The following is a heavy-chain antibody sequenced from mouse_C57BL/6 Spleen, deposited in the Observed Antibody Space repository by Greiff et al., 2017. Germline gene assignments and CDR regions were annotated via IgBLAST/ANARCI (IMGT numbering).Heavy chain of an antibody. CDR2: IDPETGGT. CDR1: GYTFTDYE. V-gene: IGHV1-15*01. CDR3: TRRWGIYYDYDEGMDY. Sequence: VKLQESGAELVRPGASVTLSCKASGYTFTDYEMHWVKQTPVHGLEWIGAIDPETGGTAYNQKFKGKAILTADKSSSTAYMELRSLTSEDSAVYYCTRRWGIYYDYDEGMDYWGQGTSVTVSS. J-gene: IGHJ4*01. D-gene: IGHD2-4*01.